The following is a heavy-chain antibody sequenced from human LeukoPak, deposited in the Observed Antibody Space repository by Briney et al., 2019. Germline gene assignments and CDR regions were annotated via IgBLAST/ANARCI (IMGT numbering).Heavy chain of an antibody. D-gene: IGHD6-19*01. CDR3: ARDWYSSGRSPWFDP. V-gene: IGHV6-1*01. J-gene: IGHJ5*02. CDR2: TYYRSKWYN. Sequence: SQTLSLTRAISGDSVSSNSAAWNWIRQSPSRGLEWLGRTYYRSKWYNDYAVSVKSRITINPDTSKNQFPLQLNSVTPEDTAVYYCARDWYSSGRSPWFDPWGQGTLVTVSS. CDR1: GDSVSSNSAA.